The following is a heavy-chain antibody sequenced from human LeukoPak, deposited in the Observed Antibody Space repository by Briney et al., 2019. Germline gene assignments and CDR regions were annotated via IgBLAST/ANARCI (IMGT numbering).Heavy chain of an antibody. J-gene: IGHJ4*02. V-gene: IGHV3-66*01. Sequence: QSGGSLRLSCAASGFSINHYYRTWIRQAPGKGLDWVSVIYTGGATNYGDSVKGRFTISRDNSKNTLYLQMNSLRADDTAIYYCARGQSYCGADCYSDWGQGTLVTVSS. CDR1: GFSINHYY. CDR3: ARGQSYCGADCYSD. CDR2: IYTGGAT. D-gene: IGHD2-21*02.